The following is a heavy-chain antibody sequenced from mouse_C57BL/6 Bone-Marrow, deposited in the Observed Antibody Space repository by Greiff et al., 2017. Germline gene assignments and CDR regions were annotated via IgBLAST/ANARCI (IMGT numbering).Heavy chain of an antibody. CDR2: ISYDGSN. Sequence: EVKLVESGPGLVKPSQSLSLTCSVTGYSITSGYYWNWIRQFPGNKLEWMGYISYDGSNNYNPSLKNRISITRDTSKNQFFLKLDSVTTEDTATYYCARMGRDWFDYWGQGTTLTVSS. CDR1: GYSITSGYY. J-gene: IGHJ2*01. V-gene: IGHV3-6*01. CDR3: ARMGRDWFDY. D-gene: IGHD4-1*01.